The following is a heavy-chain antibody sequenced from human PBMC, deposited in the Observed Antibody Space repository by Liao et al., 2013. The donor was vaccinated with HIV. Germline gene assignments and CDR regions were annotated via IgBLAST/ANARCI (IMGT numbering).Heavy chain of an antibody. D-gene: IGHD3-22*01. CDR2: IYHGRSA. CDR1: GGSISSAGYS. CDR3: ARALSRDNYHDAFDV. J-gene: IGHJ3*01. Sequence: QLQLQESASGLLKPSQTLSLTCAVSGGSISSAGYSWSWIRQPPGKGLEWIGYIYHGRSAYYNPSLKSRVTISEDSSKNQFSLRLSSVTAADTAIYYCARALSRDNYHDAFDVWGQGTMVTSLQ. V-gene: IGHV4-30-2*01.